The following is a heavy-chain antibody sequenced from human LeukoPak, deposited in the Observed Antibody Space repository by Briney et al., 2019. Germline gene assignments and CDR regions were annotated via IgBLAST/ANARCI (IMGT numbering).Heavy chain of an antibody. Sequence: PGGSLRLSCAASGFSFNNYWMSWVRQAPGKGLEWVSVIYSGGSTYYADSVRGRFTISRDNSKNTLYLQMNSLRADDTAVYYCARGPSVYQYFQHWGQGTLVTVSS. CDR2: IYSGGST. J-gene: IGHJ1*01. CDR3: ARGPSVYQYFQH. V-gene: IGHV3-66*01. D-gene: IGHD5/OR15-5a*01. CDR1: GFSFNNYW.